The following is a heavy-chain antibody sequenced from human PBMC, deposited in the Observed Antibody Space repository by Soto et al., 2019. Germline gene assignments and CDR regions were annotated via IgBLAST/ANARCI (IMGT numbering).Heavy chain of an antibody. CDR3: SRDPLIGNTEYRLDV. CDR1: GFTFSSFW. Sequence: PGGSLRLSCAASGFTFSSFWMHWVRQAPGKGLVWVSRINNDGSSTAYADSVKGRFTISRDNAKSTLYLQVTSLRAEDTAVYYCSRDPLIGNTEYRLDVWGQGTTVTVSS. CDR2: INNDGSST. V-gene: IGHV3-74*01. J-gene: IGHJ6*02. D-gene: IGHD2-21*01.